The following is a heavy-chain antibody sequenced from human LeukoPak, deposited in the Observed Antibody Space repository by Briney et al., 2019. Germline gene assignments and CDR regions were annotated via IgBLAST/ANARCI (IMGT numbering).Heavy chain of an antibody. CDR1: GGSIGSYY. V-gene: IGHV4-59*01. CDR2: IYYSGST. CDR3: ARSRGYFDY. D-gene: IGHD6-13*01. Sequence: PSETLSLTCTVSGGSIGSYYWSWIRQPPGKGLEWIGYIYYSGSTNYNPSLKTRVTMSVDTSKNQFSLKLSSVTAADTALYYCARSRGYFDYWGQGPLVTVSS. J-gene: IGHJ4*02.